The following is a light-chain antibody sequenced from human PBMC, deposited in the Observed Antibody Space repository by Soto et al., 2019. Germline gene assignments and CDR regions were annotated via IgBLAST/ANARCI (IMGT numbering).Light chain of an antibody. V-gene: IGKV1-5*03. J-gene: IGKJ1*01. CDR2: KAS. CDR1: QSIDSW. CDR3: QQYRTYWT. Sequence: DLPMTQSPSTLSATAGARVTISCRASQSIDSWVAWYQQKPGTPPNLLIYKASNLQSGVPSRFKDIGSGTDFTLAVSSMKPHNCATDVCQQYRTYWTLVQGT.